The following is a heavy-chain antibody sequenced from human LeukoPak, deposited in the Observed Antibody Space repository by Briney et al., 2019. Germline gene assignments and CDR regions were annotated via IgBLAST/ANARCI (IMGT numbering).Heavy chain of an antibody. D-gene: IGHD6-6*01. CDR1: GGSISSSSYY. J-gene: IGHJ4*02. Sequence: SETLSLTCTVSGGSISSSSYYWGWIRQPPGKGLEWIGSLYYSGGTYYNPSPKSRVTISVDTSKNQFSLKLNSVTAADTAVYYCARRNSSPHILIDYWGQGTLVTVSS. V-gene: IGHV4-39*01. CDR3: ARRNSSPHILIDY. CDR2: LYYSGGT.